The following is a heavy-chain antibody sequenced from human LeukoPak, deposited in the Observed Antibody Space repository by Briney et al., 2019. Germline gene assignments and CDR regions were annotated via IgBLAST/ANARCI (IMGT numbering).Heavy chain of an antibody. CDR2: IYYSGST. CDR3: AREVVREYCSSTSCYRSLHWFDP. V-gene: IGHV4-39*07. Sequence: SETLSLTCTVSGGSISSSSYYWGWIRQPPGKGLEWIGSIYYSGSTYYNPSLKSRVTISVDTSKNQFSLKLSSVTAADMAVYYCAREVVREYCSSTSCYRSLHWFDPWGQGTLVTVSS. D-gene: IGHD2-2*02. J-gene: IGHJ5*02. CDR1: GGSISSSSYY.